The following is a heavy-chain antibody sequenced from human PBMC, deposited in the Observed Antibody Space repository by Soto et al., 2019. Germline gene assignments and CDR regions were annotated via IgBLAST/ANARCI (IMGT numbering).Heavy chain of an antibody. CDR1: GFSFSTYW. Sequence: EVQLVESGGGLVHPGGSLRLSCAASGFSFSTYWMHWVRHIPGKGLEWVSRINNDGSDTSYADSVKGRFTTSRDNAKNTLFLQMNNLRLEDTAVYYCVRDQSTLLELFDWWGQGTLVTVSS. CDR3: VRDQSTLLELFDW. J-gene: IGHJ4*02. D-gene: IGHD1-7*01. V-gene: IGHV3-74*01. CDR2: INNDGSDT.